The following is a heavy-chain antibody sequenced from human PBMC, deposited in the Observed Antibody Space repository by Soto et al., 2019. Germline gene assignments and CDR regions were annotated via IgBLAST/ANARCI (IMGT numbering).Heavy chain of an antibody. CDR1: GFTFSSYN. J-gene: IGHJ4*02. CDR3: ARGGRWLQSSSPYYFDY. D-gene: IGHD3-16*01. Sequence: EVQLVESGGGLVKPGGSLRLSCEASGFTFSSYNMHWVRQAPGKGLEWVSSVSSSSRYIYNADSVQGRFTISRDNAKNSLYLQMSSLRAEDTAVYYCARGGRWLQSSSPYYFDYWGRGNLVTVSS. CDR2: VSSSSRYI. V-gene: IGHV3-21*01.